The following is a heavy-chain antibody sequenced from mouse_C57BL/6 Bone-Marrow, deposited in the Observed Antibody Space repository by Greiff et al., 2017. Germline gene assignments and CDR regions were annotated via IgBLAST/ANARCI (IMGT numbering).Heavy chain of an antibody. Sequence: EVKLLESGGDLVKPGGSLKLSCAASGFTFTSYGLSWVRQTPDKRLVWVATISSGGSYTYYPDSVKGRFTISRDNAKNTLYLQMSSLKSEDKAMYKYARHDPGTTGDYWGQGTTLTVSS. J-gene: IGHJ2*01. D-gene: IGHD4-1*01. CDR3: ARHDPGTTGDY. CDR1: GFTFTSYG. V-gene: IGHV5-6*01. CDR2: ISSGGSYT.